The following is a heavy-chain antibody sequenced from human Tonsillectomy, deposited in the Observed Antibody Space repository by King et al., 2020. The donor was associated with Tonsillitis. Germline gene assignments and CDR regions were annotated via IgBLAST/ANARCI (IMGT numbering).Heavy chain of an antibody. V-gene: IGHV4-61*01. J-gene: IGHJ5*02. CDR1: GGSVSSCSYY. CDR3: ARRWDYYDSSGYGCWFDP. CDR2: IYYSGRT. Sequence: QLQESGPGLVKPSETLSLTCSVSGGSVSSCSYYWSWIRQPPGKGLEWIGYIYYSGRTNYNPSLKSRVTISVDTSKNQFSLKLSSVTAADTAVYYCARRWDYYDSSGYGCWFDPWGQGTLVTVSS. D-gene: IGHD3-22*01.